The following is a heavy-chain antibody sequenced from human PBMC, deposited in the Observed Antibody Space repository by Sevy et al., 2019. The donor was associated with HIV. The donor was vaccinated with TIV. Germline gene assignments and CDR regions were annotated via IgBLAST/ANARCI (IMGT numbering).Heavy chain of an antibody. J-gene: IGHJ5*02. CDR3: ARAPPVRSGDDSLNWPDP. CDR2: IYYTGST. Sequence: SETLSLTCTVSGGSISAYYWSWLRQPPGKGLEYIGDIYYTGSTYYNPSLKSRVTISVDTSKNQFSLNLRSVTAVDTAVYYCARAPPVRSGDDSLNWPDPWGQGILVTVSS. D-gene: IGHD5-12*01. V-gene: IGHV4-59*12. CDR1: GGSISAYY.